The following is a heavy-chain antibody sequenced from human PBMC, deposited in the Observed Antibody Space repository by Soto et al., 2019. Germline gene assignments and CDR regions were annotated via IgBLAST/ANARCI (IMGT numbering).Heavy chain of an antibody. J-gene: IGHJ6*02. D-gene: IGHD6-13*01. CDR1: GFTFSSYG. Sequence: PGGSLRLSCAASGFTFSSYGMHWVRQAPGKGLEWVAVISYDGSNKYYADSVKGRFTISRDNSKNTLYLQMNSLRAEDTAVYYCAKECRQLDLSHYYGMDVWGQGSTVTVSS. CDR3: AKECRQLDLSHYYGMDV. CDR2: ISYDGSNK. V-gene: IGHV3-30*18.